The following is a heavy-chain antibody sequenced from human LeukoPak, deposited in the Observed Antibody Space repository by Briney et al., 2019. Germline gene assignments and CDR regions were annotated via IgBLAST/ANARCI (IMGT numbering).Heavy chain of an antibody. J-gene: IGHJ4*02. CDR1: GFPLRSYG. D-gene: IGHD3-3*01. Sequence: GGSLRLSCAASGFPLRSYGMSWVRQAPGKGLEWVSAISGSDGSTYYADSVKGRFTISRDNSKNTLYLQMNSLRAEDTAVYYCAKTVGIRFLEWLLLDYWGQGTLVTVSS. CDR2: ISGSDGST. V-gene: IGHV3-23*01. CDR3: AKTVGIRFLEWLLLDY.